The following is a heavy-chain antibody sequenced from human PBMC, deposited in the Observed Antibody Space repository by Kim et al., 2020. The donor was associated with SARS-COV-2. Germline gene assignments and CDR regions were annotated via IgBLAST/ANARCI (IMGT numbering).Heavy chain of an antibody. CDR3: ARDPNDSSGYDFDY. D-gene: IGHD3-22*01. CDR1: EFTFSSFG. CDR2: ISYDGSDK. V-gene: IGHV3-33*05. J-gene: IGHJ4*02. Sequence: GESLKISCAASEFTFSSFGMHWVRQAPGKGLEWVAFISYDGSDKYYLDSVKGRFTISRDNSKNTLYLQMNSLRAEDTAVYYCARDPNDSSGYDFDYWDQG.